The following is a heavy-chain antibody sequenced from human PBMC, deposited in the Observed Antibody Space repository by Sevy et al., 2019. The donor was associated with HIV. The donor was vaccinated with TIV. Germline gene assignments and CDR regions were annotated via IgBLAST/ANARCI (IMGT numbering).Heavy chain of an antibody. D-gene: IGHD1-26*01. J-gene: IGHJ6*02. CDR1: RFTFSSYD. V-gene: IGHV3-23*01. CDR3: AKAEATNYYGMDV. Sequence: GGSLRLSCADSRFTFSSYDMSWVRQAPGKGLEWVSGISGSGGRTYYADSVKGRFTISRDNSKNTVYLQMHSLRAEDTDVYYCAKAEATNYYGMDVWGQGTTVTVSS. CDR2: ISGSGGRT.